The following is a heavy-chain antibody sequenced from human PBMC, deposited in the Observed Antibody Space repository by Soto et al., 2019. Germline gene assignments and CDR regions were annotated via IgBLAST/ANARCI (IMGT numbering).Heavy chain of an antibody. J-gene: IGHJ4*02. Sequence: GGSLRLSCAPSGFTFSSYPMSWVRQAPGKGLEWVSAISGSGGSTYYADSVKGRFTISRDNSKNTLYLQMNSLRAEDTAVYYCAKGLSGYASYYCDYWGQGSLVTGSS. D-gene: IGHD3-22*01. CDR1: GFTFSSYP. CDR3: AKGLSGYASYYCDY. V-gene: IGHV3-23*01. CDR2: ISGSGGST.